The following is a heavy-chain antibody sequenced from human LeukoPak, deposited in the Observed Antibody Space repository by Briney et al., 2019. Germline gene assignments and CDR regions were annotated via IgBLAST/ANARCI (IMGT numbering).Heavy chain of an antibody. V-gene: IGHV4-34*01. J-gene: IGHJ5*02. CDR1: GGSFSGYY. CDR3: VRGNSVAYCGGDCYPDGVP. CDR2: INHSGST. D-gene: IGHD2-21*02. Sequence: PSETLSLTCAVYGGSFSGYYWSWIRQPPGKGLEWIGEINHSGSTNYNPSLKSRVTISVDTSKNQFSLKLSSVTAADTAVYYCVRGNSVAYCGGDCYPDGVPWGQGTLVTVSS.